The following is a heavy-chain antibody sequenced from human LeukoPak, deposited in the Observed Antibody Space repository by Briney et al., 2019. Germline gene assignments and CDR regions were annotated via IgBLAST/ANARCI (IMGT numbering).Heavy chain of an antibody. CDR2: ISTSGTSM. V-gene: IGHV3-48*03. CDR1: GFTFSNYE. D-gene: IGHD6-13*01. CDR3: ARGAYRSSWYLDS. J-gene: IGHJ4*02. Sequence: GGSLRLSCAASGFTFSNYEMNWVRQAPGMGLEWVSYISTSGTSMFYADSVKGRFTISRDNAGKSLFLQMNSLRAEDTAVYFCARGAYRSSWYLDSWGQGTLVTVSS.